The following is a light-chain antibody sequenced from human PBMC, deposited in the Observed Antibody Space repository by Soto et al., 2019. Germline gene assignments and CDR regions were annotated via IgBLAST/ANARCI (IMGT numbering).Light chain of an antibody. V-gene: IGKV3-15*01. Sequence: EIVMTQSPAALSVSPGERATLSCRASQSVSDNLAWYQQRPGQAPRLLIYGASTRAAGFPTRFSGSGSGTEFTLTISSLQSQDFAVYYCQQYYNWPRTFGQGTKVDI. CDR3: QQYYNWPRT. CDR2: GAS. J-gene: IGKJ1*01. CDR1: QSVSDN.